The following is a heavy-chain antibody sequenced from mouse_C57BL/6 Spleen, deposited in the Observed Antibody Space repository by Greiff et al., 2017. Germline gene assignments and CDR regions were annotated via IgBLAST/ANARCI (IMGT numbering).Heavy chain of an antibody. CDR3: ARERRGYYAMDY. CDR1: GFTFSDYG. Sequence: EVQVVESGGGLVKPGGSLKLSCAATGFTFSDYGMHWVRQAPEKGLEWVAYISSGSSTIYYADTVKGRFTISRDNAKNTLFLQMTSLRSEDTAMYYCARERRGYYAMDYWGQGTLVTVSA. D-gene: IGHD1-1*02. V-gene: IGHV5-17*01. CDR2: ISSGSSTI. J-gene: IGHJ3*01.